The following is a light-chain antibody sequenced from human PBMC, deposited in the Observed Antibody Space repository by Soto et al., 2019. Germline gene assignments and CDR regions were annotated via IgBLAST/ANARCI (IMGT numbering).Light chain of an antibody. Sequence: EIVLTQSPGTLSLSPGERASLSCRASQSVGSNYLAWFQQKPGQAPRLLIYSTSTRATGIPDRFSGSGSGTDFIFTISRLEPEDFAVYYCQQYDTSPLTFGGGTKVDIK. CDR1: QSVGSNY. CDR2: STS. V-gene: IGKV3-20*01. CDR3: QQYDTSPLT. J-gene: IGKJ4*01.